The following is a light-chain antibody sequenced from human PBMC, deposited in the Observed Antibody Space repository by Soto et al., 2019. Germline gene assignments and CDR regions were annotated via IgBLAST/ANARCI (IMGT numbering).Light chain of an antibody. CDR2: GAS. Sequence: EIVMTQSPATLSVSPGERATLSCRASQSITKDLAWYQQKPGQAPRLLIYGASTRATGVPARFSGSGSGTEFTLTISSRQSEDFAVYYCQQYNNWPPLTFGGGTNVEIK. V-gene: IGKV3-15*01. J-gene: IGKJ4*01. CDR1: QSITKD. CDR3: QQYNNWPPLT.